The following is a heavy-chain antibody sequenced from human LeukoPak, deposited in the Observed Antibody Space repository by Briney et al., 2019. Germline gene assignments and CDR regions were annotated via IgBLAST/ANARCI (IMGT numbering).Heavy chain of an antibody. Sequence: ASVKVSCKASGGTFSSYAISWVRQAPGQGLEWMGRIIPILGIAIYAQKFQGRVTITADKSTSTAYMELSSLRSEDTAVYYCALRFGESDYWGQGTLVTVSS. V-gene: IGHV1-69*04. CDR2: IIPILGIA. D-gene: IGHD3-10*01. CDR3: ALRFGESDY. CDR1: GGTFSSYA. J-gene: IGHJ4*02.